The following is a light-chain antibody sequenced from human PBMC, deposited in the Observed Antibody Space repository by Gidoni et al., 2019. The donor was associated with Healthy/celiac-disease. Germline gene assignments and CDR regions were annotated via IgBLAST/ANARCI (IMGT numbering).Light chain of an antibody. CDR2: EVS. CDR3: SSYTSSSTPLWV. CDR1: SSDVGGYNY. J-gene: IGLJ3*02. Sequence: QSALTQPASVSGSPGPSITISCTGTSSDVGGYNYVSWYQQHPGKAPKLMIYEVSNRPSGVSNRFSGSKSGNTASLTISGLQAEDEADYYCSSYTSSSTPLWVFGGGTKLTVL. V-gene: IGLV2-14*01.